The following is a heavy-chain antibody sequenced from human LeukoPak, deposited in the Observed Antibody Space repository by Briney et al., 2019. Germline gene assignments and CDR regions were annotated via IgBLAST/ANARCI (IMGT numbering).Heavy chain of an antibody. CDR1: GCTFSSYA. Sequence: GASVKVSCKASGCTFSSYAISWVRQAPGQGLEWMGGIIPIFGTANYAQKFQGRVTITADKSTSTAYMELSSLRSEDTDVYDCAKNKREYDDILTGYDTRYNWFDPWGQGTLVTVSS. D-gene: IGHD3-9*01. CDR3: AKNKREYDDILTGYDTRYNWFDP. V-gene: IGHV1-69*06. J-gene: IGHJ5*02. CDR2: IIPIFGTA.